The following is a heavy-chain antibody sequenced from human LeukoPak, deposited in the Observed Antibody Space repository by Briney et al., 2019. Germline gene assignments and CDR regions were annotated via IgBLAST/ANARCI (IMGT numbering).Heavy chain of an antibody. V-gene: IGHV4-59*08. CDR1: GGSISNND. CDR3: ARGSHYYYYMDV. J-gene: IGHJ6*03. D-gene: IGHD3-10*01. Sequence: PSETLSLTCTVSGGSISNNDWSWIRQPPGKGLEWIGYIYYSGSTNHNPSLKSRVTISVDTSKNQFSLKLSSVTAADTAVYYCARGSHYYYYMDVWGKGTTVTISS. CDR2: IYYSGST.